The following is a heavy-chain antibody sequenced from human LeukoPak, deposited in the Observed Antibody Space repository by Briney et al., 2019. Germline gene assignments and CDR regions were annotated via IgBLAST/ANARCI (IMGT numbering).Heavy chain of an antibody. CDR3: ARWNYYDSSGYPQGGFDY. Sequence: GGSLRLSCAASRFTFSSYAMHWVRQAPGKGLEWVAVISYDGSNEYCEDSVKGRFTISRDNSKNTLYLQMNSLRAEDTAVYYCARWNYYDSSGYPQGGFDYWGQGTLVTVSS. CDR1: RFTFSSYA. V-gene: IGHV3-30*03. J-gene: IGHJ4*02. D-gene: IGHD3-22*01. CDR2: ISYDGSNE.